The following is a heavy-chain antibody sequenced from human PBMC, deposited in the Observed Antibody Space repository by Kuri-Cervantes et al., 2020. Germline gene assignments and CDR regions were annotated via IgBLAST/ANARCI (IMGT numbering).Heavy chain of an antibody. J-gene: IGHJ4*02. Sequence: GGSLRLSCAASGFTFSSYSMNWVRQAPGKGLEWVSSISSSSSYIYCADSVKGRFTISRDNSRNTLYLLMIALTAEDTALYYCAKDTSGSGNYGLFDSWGQGTLVTVSS. D-gene: IGHD3-3*01. CDR2: ISSSSSYI. CDR1: GFTFSSYS. CDR3: AKDTSGSGNYGLFDS. V-gene: IGHV3-21*04.